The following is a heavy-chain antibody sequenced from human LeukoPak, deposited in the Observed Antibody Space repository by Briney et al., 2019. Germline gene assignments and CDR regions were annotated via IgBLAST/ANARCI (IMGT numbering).Heavy chain of an antibody. V-gene: IGHV4-34*01. CDR2: INHSGST. CDR1: GGSFSGYY. Sequence: SQTLSLTCAVYGGSFSGYYCSWIRQPPGKGLEWSGEINHSGSTNYNASLKSRVTISVDTSKIQCSLSLTSVTAADTAVYFCARQGPAPRDAFDIWGQGTMVTVSS. CDR3: ARQGPAPRDAFDI. J-gene: IGHJ3*02.